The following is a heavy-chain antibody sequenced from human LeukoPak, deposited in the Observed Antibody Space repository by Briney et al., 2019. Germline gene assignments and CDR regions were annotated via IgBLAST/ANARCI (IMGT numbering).Heavy chain of an antibody. CDR2: INTSGTNT. V-gene: IGHV3-23*01. Sequence: GETLTLAWAASAFTFSSDCVTWVRQLPGGVRGWDAGINTSGTNTYYEDSVKGRLTISRDNPQNPLYMQMNSLRAEDTAVYYCAKRCGPAYCSSSSCYAAADYWGQGTLVTVSS. D-gene: IGHD2-2*01. CDR1: AFTFSSDC. J-gene: IGHJ4*02. CDR3: AKRCGPAYCSSSSCYAAADY.